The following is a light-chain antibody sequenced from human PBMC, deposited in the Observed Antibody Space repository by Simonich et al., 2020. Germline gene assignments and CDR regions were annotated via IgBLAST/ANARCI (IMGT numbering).Light chain of an antibody. J-gene: IGKJ4*01. CDR1: QSVSSY. Sequence: EMVLTQSPATLSLSPGERATLTCRASQSVSSYLAWYKQKPGQAPRPLIYDASNRATGIPARFSGSGSGTDFTLTISSLEPEDFAVYYCQQRSNWPLTFGGGTKVEIK. CDR2: DAS. V-gene: IGKV3-11*01. CDR3: QQRSNWPLT.